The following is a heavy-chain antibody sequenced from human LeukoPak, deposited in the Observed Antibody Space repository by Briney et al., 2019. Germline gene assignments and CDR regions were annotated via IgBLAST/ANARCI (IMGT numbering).Heavy chain of an antibody. D-gene: IGHD2-21*02. CDR2: ISGDGGRT. CDR1: GFTFSSYA. Sequence: GGSLRLSCAASGFTFSSYAMSWVRQAPGKGLEWVSGISGDGGRTNYTDSVKGRFTISRDNSKNTLYLQMNSLRAEDTAVYYCAKEDNCGGDCGPDYWGQGTLVTVSS. CDR3: AKEDNCGGDCGPDY. V-gene: IGHV3-23*01. J-gene: IGHJ4*02.